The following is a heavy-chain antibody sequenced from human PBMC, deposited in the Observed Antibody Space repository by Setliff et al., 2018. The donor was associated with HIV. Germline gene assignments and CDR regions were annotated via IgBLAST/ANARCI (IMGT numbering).Heavy chain of an antibody. Sequence: GESLKISCAASGFTFSSYAMQWVRQAPGKGLEWVAAISSDGSNEYYADSVKGRFTISRDNSKNTLYVQMYSLRAEDTAVYYCARDQLAMVRRNGMDVWGQGTTVTVSS. V-gene: IGHV3-30*04. CDR3: ARDQLAMVRRNGMDV. CDR1: GFTFSSYA. J-gene: IGHJ6*02. CDR2: ISSDGSNE. D-gene: IGHD3-10*01.